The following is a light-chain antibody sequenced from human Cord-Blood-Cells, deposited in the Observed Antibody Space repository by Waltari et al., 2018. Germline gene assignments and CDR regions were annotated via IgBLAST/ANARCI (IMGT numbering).Light chain of an antibody. CDR1: SSDVGGYNY. CDR3: SSYTSSSTYV. J-gene: IGLJ1*01. Sequence: SALTQPASVSRSPGQSLTLSCTGTSSDVGGYNYVSWYQQHPGKAPKLMIYEVSNRPSGVSNRFSGSKSGNTASLTISGLQAEDEADYYCSSYTSSSTYVFGTGTKVTVL. V-gene: IGLV2-14*01. CDR2: EVS.